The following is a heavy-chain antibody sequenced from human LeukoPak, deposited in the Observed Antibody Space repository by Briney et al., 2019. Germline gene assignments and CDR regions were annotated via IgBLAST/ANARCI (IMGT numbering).Heavy chain of an antibody. D-gene: IGHD3-22*01. V-gene: IGHV4-61*03. CDR2: IYYSGST. CDR3: ARAGSGYSFDI. CDR1: GGSISSGGYY. J-gene: IGHJ3*02. Sequence: NPSETLSLTCTVSGGSISSGGYYWSWIRQHPGKGLEWIGYIYYSGSTNYNPSLKSRVTMSVDTSKNHFSLRLNSVTAADTAVYYCARAGSGYSFDIWGQGTMVTVSS.